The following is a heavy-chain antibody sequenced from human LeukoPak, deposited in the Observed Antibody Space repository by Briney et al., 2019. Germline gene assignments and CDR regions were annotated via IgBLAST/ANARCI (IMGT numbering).Heavy chain of an antibody. CDR2: IYYSGST. V-gene: IGHV4-59*01. D-gene: IGHD3-3*01. Sequence: PSETLSLTCTVSGGSISSYYWSWIRQPPGKGLEWIGYIYYSGSTNYNPSLNSRVTKSVDMSKNQFSLKLSSVTAADTAVYYCARAPYFDFWTGYYFDYWGLGTLVTVSS. CDR3: ARAPYFDFWTGYYFDY. J-gene: IGHJ4*02. CDR1: GGSISSYY.